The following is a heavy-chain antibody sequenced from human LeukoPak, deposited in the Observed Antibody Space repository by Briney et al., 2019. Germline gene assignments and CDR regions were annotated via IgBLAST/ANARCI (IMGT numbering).Heavy chain of an antibody. CDR3: ARVVGATTATKLPFDY. CDR1: GYTFTSYG. CDR2: ISAYNGNT. Sequence: ASVTVSCKASGYTFTSYGISWVRQAPGQGLEWMGWISAYNGNTNYAQKLQGRVTVTTDTSTSTAYMELRSLRSDDTAVYYCARVVGATTATKLPFDYWGQGTLVTVSS. J-gene: IGHJ4*02. D-gene: IGHD1-26*01. V-gene: IGHV1-18*01.